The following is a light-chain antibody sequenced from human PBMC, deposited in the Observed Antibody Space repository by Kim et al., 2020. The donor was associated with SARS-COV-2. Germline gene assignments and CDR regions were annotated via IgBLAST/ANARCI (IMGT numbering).Light chain of an antibody. Sequence: PGERATLACRASQSVSSYVAWYQQKPGQAPRLLIYDASNRAPGIPARFSGSGSGTDFTLTISSLETEDFAVYYCQQRSNWPRTFGPGTKVDI. J-gene: IGKJ1*01. V-gene: IGKV3-11*01. CDR2: DAS. CDR1: QSVSSY. CDR3: QQRSNWPRT.